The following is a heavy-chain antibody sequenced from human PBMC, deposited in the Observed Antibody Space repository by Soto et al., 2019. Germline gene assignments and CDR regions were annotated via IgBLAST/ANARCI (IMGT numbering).Heavy chain of an antibody. D-gene: IGHD2-15*01. J-gene: IGHJ4*02. CDR1: GYTFTSYD. V-gene: IGHV1-69*10. Sequence: ASVKVSCKASGYTFTSYDISWVRQAPGQGLEWMGWINPNLGTANYAQKFQGRVTITEDKSTSTAYMELSSLRSEDTVVYYGGRTLRCCGGSWYPGLDFWGQGTLVTVSS. CDR3: GRTLRCCGGSWYPGLDF. CDR2: INPNLGTA.